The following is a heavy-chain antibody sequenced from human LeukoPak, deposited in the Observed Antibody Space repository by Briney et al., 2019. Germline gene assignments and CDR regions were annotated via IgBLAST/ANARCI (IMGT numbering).Heavy chain of an antibody. D-gene: IGHD1-14*01. CDR3: ASDGIEGDYYYMDV. CDR2: NNPGGGTV. CDR1: GYSFTTYY. V-gene: IGHV1-46*01. J-gene: IGHJ6*03. Sequence: ASVRVSCKASGYSFTTYYLHWVRQASGQGLEWMGINNPGGGTVVHGQKFQGRVSMTRDMSTSTVYMELSSLTSEDTAVYYCASDGIEGDYYYMDVRGRGTTVTVSS.